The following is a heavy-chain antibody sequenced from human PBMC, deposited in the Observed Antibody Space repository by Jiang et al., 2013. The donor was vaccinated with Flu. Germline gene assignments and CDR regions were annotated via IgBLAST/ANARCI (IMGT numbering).Heavy chain of an antibody. J-gene: IGHJ6*02. V-gene: IGHV6-1*01. CDR1: GDSVSSNSAA. CDR2: TYYRSKWYN. D-gene: IGHD6-6*01. CDR3: ARIPENSSPHYYGMDV. Sequence: SQTLSLTCAISGDSVSSNSAAWNWIRQSPSRGLEWLGRTYYRSKWYNDYAVSVKSRITINPDTSKNQFSLQLNSVTPEDTAVYYCARIPENSSPHYYGMDVWGQGTTVTISS.